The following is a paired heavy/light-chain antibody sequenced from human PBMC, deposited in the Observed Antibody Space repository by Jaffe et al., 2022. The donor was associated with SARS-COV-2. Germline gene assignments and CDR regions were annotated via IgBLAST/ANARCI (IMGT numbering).Light chain of an antibody. V-gene: IGLV1-44*01. CDR1: SSNIGSNS. CDR3: ATWDDSLNGWL. J-gene: IGLJ3*02. CDR2: SNN. Sequence: QSVLTQPPSTSGTPGQRVTISCSGSSSNIGSNSVSWYQHLPGAAPRVLIFSNNQRPSGVPDRFFGSKSGTSASLAISGLQSEDEADYYCATWDDSLNGWLFGGGTKLTVL.
Heavy chain of an antibody. D-gene: IGHD3-16*01. V-gene: IGHV3-7*01. CDR3: ARERGSRGVAKTVKFYYFYIDA. Sequence: EVQLVESGGGLVQPGGSLRLSCEASVFSFSTYSMAWVRQAPGKGLEWVATIKQVESDMYYVESVKGRFIISRDNAKKSIYLQMNSLRVEDTAVYYCARERGSRGVAKTVKFYYFYIDAWGKGTTVTVSS. CDR2: IKQVESDM. CDR1: VFSFSTYS. J-gene: IGHJ6*03.